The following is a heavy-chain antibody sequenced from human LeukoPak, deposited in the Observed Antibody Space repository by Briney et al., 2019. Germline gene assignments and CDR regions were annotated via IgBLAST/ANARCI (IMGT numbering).Heavy chain of an antibody. J-gene: IGHJ4*02. Sequence: GGSLRLSCAASGFTFSSYAMHWVRQAPGKGLEWVAVISYDGSNKYYADSVKGRFTISRDNSKNTLYLQMNSLRAEDTAVYYCARDHHGSSFSVFDYWGQGTLVTVSS. CDR2: ISYDGSNK. D-gene: IGHD6-6*01. CDR3: ARDHHGSSFSVFDY. V-gene: IGHV3-30-3*01. CDR1: GFTFSSYA.